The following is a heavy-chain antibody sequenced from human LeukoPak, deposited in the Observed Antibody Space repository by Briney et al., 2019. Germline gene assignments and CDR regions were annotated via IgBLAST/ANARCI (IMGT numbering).Heavy chain of an antibody. D-gene: IGHD5-18*01. CDR2: FYTSESI. Sequence: SETLSLTCTVSGDSISDYHWSWIRQPAGKGLEWIGRFYTSESIDYNPSLKSRVIMSVDTSKNQFSLKLYSVTAADTAVYYCAGSYSSDYYYGMDVWGQGTTVTVSS. CDR3: AGSYSSDYYYGMDV. J-gene: IGHJ6*02. V-gene: IGHV4-4*07. CDR1: GDSISDYH.